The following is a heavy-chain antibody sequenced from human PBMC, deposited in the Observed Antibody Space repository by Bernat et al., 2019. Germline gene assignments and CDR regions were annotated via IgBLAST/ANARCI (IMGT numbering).Heavy chain of an antibody. D-gene: IGHD7-27*01. CDR1: GFTFSVSW. CDR3: ARSPRTGDVDY. J-gene: IGHJ4*02. CDR2: INQDGSEK. Sequence: EVQLVESGGGLVQPGGSLRLACAASGFTFSVSWMSWVRQAPGKGLEWVANINQDGSEKSYVDSVRGRFTIYRDNAKNSLYLQMNSLRADDTAVYYCARSPRTGDVDYWGQGTLVTVSS. V-gene: IGHV3-7*03.